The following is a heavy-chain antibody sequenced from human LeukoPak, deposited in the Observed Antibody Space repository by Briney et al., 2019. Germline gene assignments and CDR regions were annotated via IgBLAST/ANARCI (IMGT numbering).Heavy chain of an antibody. CDR3: ARGLKWGYMETRLWNY. V-gene: IGHV4-34*01. Sequence: SETLSLTCAVYGGSFSGYYWSWIRQPPGKGLEWIGEVNHSGSTNYNPSLKSRVTVSVDTSKNQFSLELSSVTAADTAVYYCARGLKWGYMETRLWNYWGQGTLVTVSS. D-gene: IGHD5-24*01. CDR2: VNHSGST. J-gene: IGHJ4*02. CDR1: GGSFSGYY.